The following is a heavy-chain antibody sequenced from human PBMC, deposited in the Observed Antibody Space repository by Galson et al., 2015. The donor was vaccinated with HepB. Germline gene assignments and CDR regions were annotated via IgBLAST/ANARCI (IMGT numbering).Heavy chain of an antibody. J-gene: IGHJ6*03. V-gene: IGHV3-72*01. D-gene: IGHD2-21*01. CDR2: IRNIANSHTI. CDR1: GFTFSDHY. CDR3: ARVNSNYYMDV. Sequence: SLRLSCAATGFTFSDHYMDWVRQAPGKGLEWVGRIRNIANSHTIEYAASVKGRFTISRDDSKSSLYLQMNSLKVEDAAVYYCARVNSNYYMDVWGKGTTVTVS.